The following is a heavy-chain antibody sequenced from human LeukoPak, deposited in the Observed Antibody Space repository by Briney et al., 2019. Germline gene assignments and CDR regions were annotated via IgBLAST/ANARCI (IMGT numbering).Heavy chain of an antibody. D-gene: IGHD6-13*01. J-gene: IGHJ4*02. V-gene: IGHV4-34*01. Sequence: SETLSLTCAVYGGSFSGYYWSWIRQPPGKGLEWIGEINHSGSTNYNPSLKSRVTISVDTSKNQFSLKLSSVTAADTAVYYCARRRSAVWQQPEYWGQGTLVTVSS. CDR3: ARRRSAVWQQPEY. CDR1: GGSFSGYY. CDR2: INHSGST.